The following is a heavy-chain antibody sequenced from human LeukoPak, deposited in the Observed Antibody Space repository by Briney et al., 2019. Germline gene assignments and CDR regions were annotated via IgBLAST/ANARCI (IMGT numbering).Heavy chain of an antibody. CDR2: ISGNSAGT. J-gene: IGHJ3*01. CDR3: AKVLAPNRHGALDF. D-gene: IGHD2-8*01. CDR1: GFTVSSNY. Sequence: PGGSLRLSCAASGFTVSSNYMNWVRRAPGKGLEWVSSISGNSAGTYYTDSVKGRFTISRDNSKNTLYLQMNSLRAEDTAIYYCAKVLAPNRHGALDFWGQGTMVTVSS. V-gene: IGHV3-23*01.